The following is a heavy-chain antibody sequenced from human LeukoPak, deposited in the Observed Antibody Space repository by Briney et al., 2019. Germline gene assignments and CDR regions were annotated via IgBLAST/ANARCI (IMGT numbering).Heavy chain of an antibody. Sequence: PGGSLRLSCAASGFTFSSYGMHWVRQAPGKGLEWVAVISYDGSNKYYADSVKGRFTISRDNSKNTLYLQMNSLRAEDTAVYYCARVFRSSWYRGWMDYYYYYMDVWGKGTTVTVSS. CDR2: ISYDGSNK. D-gene: IGHD6-13*01. CDR1: GFTFSSYG. V-gene: IGHV3-30*03. J-gene: IGHJ6*03. CDR3: ARVFRSSWYRGWMDYYYYYMDV.